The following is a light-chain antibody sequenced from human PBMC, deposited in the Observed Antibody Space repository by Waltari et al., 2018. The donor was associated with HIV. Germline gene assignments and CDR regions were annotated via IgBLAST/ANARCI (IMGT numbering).Light chain of an antibody. CDR3: QSFDNSLGGSVI. CDR2: AHI. Sequence: QSALTQPPSVSGAPGQRVTISCTAGSSNTGASYDVHWYQQLPGTAPKPRLYAHINRPSGVPDRFAGSKSGTSACLAITGLQAEDEADYYCQSFDNSLGGSVIFGGGTKLTVL. J-gene: IGLJ2*01. CDR1: SSNTGASYD. V-gene: IGLV1-40*01.